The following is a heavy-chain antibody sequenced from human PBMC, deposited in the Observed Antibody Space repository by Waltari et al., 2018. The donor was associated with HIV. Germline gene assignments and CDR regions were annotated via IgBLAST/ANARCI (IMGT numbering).Heavy chain of an antibody. Sequence: QVQLQQWGAGLLKPSETLSLTCAVYGGSFSGYHRGWIRQPPGKGLAWIGEITHSGSTTFNPSPKSRVTISVDTSKVQFSLELSSVTAADTAGYYCARARYGSGRHFDYWGQGTLVTVTS. CDR2: ITHSGST. J-gene: IGHJ4*02. V-gene: IGHV4-34*01. D-gene: IGHD3-10*01. CDR1: GGSFSGYH. CDR3: ARARYGSGRHFDY.